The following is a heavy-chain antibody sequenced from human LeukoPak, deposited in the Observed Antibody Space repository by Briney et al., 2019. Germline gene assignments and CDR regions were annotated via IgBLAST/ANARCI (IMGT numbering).Heavy chain of an antibody. D-gene: IGHD2-15*01. CDR1: GFTFSSYA. J-gene: IGHJ4*02. Sequence: GGSLRLSCAASGFTFSSYAMHWVRQAPGKGLEWVAVISYDGSNKYYADSVKGRFTISRDNSKNTLYLQMNSLRAEDTAVYSCARDSGVSCYSPMDYWGQGTLVTVSS. V-gene: IGHV3-30-3*01. CDR2: ISYDGSNK. CDR3: ARDSGVSCYSPMDY.